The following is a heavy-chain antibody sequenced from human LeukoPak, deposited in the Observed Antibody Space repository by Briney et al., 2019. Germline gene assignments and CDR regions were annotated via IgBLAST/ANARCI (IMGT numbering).Heavy chain of an antibody. CDR3: ARGWFPEI. D-gene: IGHD3-10*01. J-gene: IGHJ3*02. CDR2: IYYSGPT. CDR1: GGSISDYY. V-gene: IGHV4-59*12. Sequence: KPSETLSLTCKVSGGSISDYYWRWLGQPPGKGLEWIGYIYYSGPTNSNPSLKSRVTILGDTAKKQFSLNRSPVAAAETPVYYGARGWFPEIWGQGTMVTVSS.